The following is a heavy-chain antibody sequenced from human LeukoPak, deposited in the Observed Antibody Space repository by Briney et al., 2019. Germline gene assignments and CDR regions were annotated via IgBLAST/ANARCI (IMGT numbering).Heavy chain of an antibody. CDR1: GYTFTGYY. V-gene: IGHV1-2*06. Sequence: ASVKVSCKAYGYTFTGYYIHWVRQAPGQGLEWMGRINPNSGGTNYAQKFQGRVTMTRDTSISTAYMELSRLRSDDTAVYYCARVKYYYDSSGYGEAFDIWGQGTMVTVSS. CDR3: ARVKYYYDSSGYGEAFDI. D-gene: IGHD3-22*01. CDR2: INPNSGGT. J-gene: IGHJ3*02.